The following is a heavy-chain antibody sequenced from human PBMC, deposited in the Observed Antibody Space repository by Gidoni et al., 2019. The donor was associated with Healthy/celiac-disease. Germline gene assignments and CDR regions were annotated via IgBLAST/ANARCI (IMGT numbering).Heavy chain of an antibody. CDR2: IYYSGRT. V-gene: IGHV4-39*01. CDR3: AGRDVDTAMVTD. CDR1: GCSISSSSYY. J-gene: IGHJ4*02. D-gene: IGHD5-18*01. Sequence: QLQLQESGPGLVKPSETLSLTCTVSGCSISSSSYYWGWIRQPPGKGLEWIGSIYYSGRTYYNPSLKSRVTISVDTSKNQFSLKLSSVTAADTAVYYCAGRDVDTAMVTDWGQGTLVTVSS.